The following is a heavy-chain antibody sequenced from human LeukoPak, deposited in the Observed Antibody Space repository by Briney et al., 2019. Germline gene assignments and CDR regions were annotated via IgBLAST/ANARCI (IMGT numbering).Heavy chain of an antibody. CDR3: AKRYSSSWYYFDY. CDR2: IRYDGSNK. Sequence: GGSLRLSCAASGFTFSSYGMHWVRQAPGKGLEWVAFIRYDGSNKYYADSVKGRFTISRDNSKNTLYLQMNSLRAEDTAVYYCAKRYSSSWYYFDYWGQGTLVTVSS. CDR1: GFTFSSYG. J-gene: IGHJ4*02. D-gene: IGHD6-13*01. V-gene: IGHV3-30*02.